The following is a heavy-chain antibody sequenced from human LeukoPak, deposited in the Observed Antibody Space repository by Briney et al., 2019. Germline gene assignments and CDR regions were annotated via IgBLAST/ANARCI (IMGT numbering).Heavy chain of an antibody. Sequence: GSLRLSCATSGFSFSSYDIHWVRQRSGKGLGWVSTFYTCGDTYYLGSVKGRFTISRENAKNSLYLQMNSLRAEDTAVYYCTRGSCRSTSCYERLNGLDVWGQGATVTVSS. CDR2: FYTCGDT. V-gene: IGHV3-13*01. CDR3: TRGSCRSTSCYERLNGLDV. J-gene: IGHJ6*02. CDR1: GFSFSSYD. D-gene: IGHD2-2*01.